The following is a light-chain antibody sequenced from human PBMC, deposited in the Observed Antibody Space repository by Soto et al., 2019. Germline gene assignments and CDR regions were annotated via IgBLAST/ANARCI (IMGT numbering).Light chain of an antibody. CDR2: DAS. Sequence: IHRSHSPSSLSASVLYRVSITFQASQDISNYLNWYQQKPGKAPKLLIYDASNLETGVPSRFSGSGSGTDFTFTISSLQPEDIATYYCQQYDNLLFTFGPGTKVDIK. CDR3: QQYDNLLFT. J-gene: IGKJ3*01. V-gene: IGKV1-33*01. CDR1: QDISNY.